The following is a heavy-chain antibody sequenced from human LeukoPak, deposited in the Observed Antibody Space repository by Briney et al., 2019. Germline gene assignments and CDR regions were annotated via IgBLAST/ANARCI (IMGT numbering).Heavy chain of an antibody. D-gene: IGHD1-26*01. CDR2: INSDGSST. V-gene: IGHV3-74*01. Sequence: GGSLRLSCAASGFTFSSYWMHWVRQAPGKGLVWVSRINSDGSSTSYADPVKGRFTISRDNAKNTLYLQMNSLRAEDTAVYYCAKGATRGNYFDYWGQGTLVTVSS. CDR3: AKGATRGNYFDY. CDR1: GFTFSSYW. J-gene: IGHJ4*02.